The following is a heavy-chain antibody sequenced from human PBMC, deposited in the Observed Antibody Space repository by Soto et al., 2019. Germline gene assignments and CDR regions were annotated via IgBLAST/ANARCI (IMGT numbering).Heavy chain of an antibody. J-gene: IGHJ3*02. CDR1: GYSFTNHW. CDR3: ATSRNPRDGFDI. Sequence: PGESLKISCKGFGYSFTNHWIGWVRQMPGKGLEWMGIIYPDDSDTRYGPSFQGQVTISADKSINTAYLQWSSLQASDSAMYYCATSRNPRDGFDIWGQGTMVTVS. CDR2: IYPDDSDT. V-gene: IGHV5-51*01.